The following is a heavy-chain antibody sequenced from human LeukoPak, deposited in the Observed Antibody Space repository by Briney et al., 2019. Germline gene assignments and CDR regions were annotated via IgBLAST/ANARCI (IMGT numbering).Heavy chain of an antibody. V-gene: IGHV3-23*01. J-gene: IGHJ4*02. CDR2: ITASGGTT. CDR1: GFTFSVYA. CDR3: ARDGPNYDILTGYSYYFAY. Sequence: GGSLRLSCAASGFTFSVYAMTWVRQAPGKGLEWVSAITASGGTTYYADSMEGQFTISRDNSKNTLYLQMNSLRAEDTAVYYCARDGPNYDILTGYSYYFAYWGQGTLVTVSS. D-gene: IGHD3-9*01.